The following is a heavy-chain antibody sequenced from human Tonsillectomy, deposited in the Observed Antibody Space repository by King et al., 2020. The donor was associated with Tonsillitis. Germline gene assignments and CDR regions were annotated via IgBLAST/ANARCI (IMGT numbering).Heavy chain of an antibody. CDR2: IYSGGST. Sequence: VQLVESGGGLVQPGGSLRLSCAASGFTVSSNYMSWVRQAPGKGLEWVSVIYSGGSTYYADSVKGRFTISRDNSKNTLYLQMNSLRAEDTAVYYCARELIAVAGGWYLDYWGQGTLVTVSS. J-gene: IGHJ4*02. V-gene: IGHV3-66*01. CDR1: GFTVSSNY. CDR3: ARELIAVAGGWYLDY. D-gene: IGHD6-19*01.